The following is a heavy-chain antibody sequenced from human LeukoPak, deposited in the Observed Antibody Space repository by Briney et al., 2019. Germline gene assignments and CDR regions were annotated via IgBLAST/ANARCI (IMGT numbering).Heavy chain of an antibody. CDR1: RFTFSSYS. CDR2: ISSSGSYI. Sequence: PGGSLRLSCAASRFTFSSYSMNWVRQAPGKGLEWVSSISSSGSYIYYADSVKGRFTISRDNAKNSLYLQMNSLRAEDTAVYYCARGATGTNAFDIWGQGTMVTVSS. V-gene: IGHV3-21*01. J-gene: IGHJ3*02. CDR3: ARGATGTNAFDI. D-gene: IGHD1-7*01.